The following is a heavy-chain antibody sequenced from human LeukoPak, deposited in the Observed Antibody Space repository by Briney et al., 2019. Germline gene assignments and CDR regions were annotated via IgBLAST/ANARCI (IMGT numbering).Heavy chain of an antibody. D-gene: IGHD3-22*01. CDR2: ISYDGSNK. CDR1: GFTYSSYA. V-gene: IGHV3-30-3*01. J-gene: IGHJ4*02. Sequence: GGSLRLSCAASGFTYSSYAMHWVRQAPGKGLEWVAVISYDGSNKYYADSVKGRFTISRDNSKNTLHLQMNSLRAEDTAVYYCARDQGYYDSSGYIDYWGQGTLVTVSS. CDR3: ARDQGYYDSSGYIDY.